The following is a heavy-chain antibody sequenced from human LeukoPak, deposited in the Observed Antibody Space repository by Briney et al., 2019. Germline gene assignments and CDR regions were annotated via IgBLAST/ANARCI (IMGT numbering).Heavy chain of an antibody. CDR1: AYTCTSYG. CDR2: IISYNGNT. Sequence: ASVKNSCKASAYTCTSYGFSCVRQPPGEEGLWMGWIISYNGNTTYAQKFYQRVTITTDASTSTTSMQLRSLRSAATPVQYYSRHRRTHYYYYGMDVWGKGTPVTVSS. CDR3: SRHRRTHYYYYGMDV. J-gene: IGHJ6*04. V-gene: IGHV1-18*01.